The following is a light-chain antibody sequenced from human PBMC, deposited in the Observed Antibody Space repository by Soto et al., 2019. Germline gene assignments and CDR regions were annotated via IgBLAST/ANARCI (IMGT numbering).Light chain of an antibody. V-gene: IGLV3-21*04. CDR2: YDS. J-gene: IGLJ2*01. CDR1: NIGSLS. Sequence: SYELTQPPSVSVAPGKTARITCGENNIGSLSVHWYQQKPGQAPVLVIYYDSDRPSGIPERFSGSNSGNTATLTISRVEAGDEADYYCQVWDSSGDAVFGGGTKLTVL. CDR3: QVWDSSGDAV.